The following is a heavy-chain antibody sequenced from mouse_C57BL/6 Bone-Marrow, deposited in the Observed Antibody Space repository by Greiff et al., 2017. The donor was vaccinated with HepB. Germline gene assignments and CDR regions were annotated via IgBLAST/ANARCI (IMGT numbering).Heavy chain of an antibody. CDR1: GFTFSDYY. V-gene: IGHV5-12*01. J-gene: IGHJ1*03. CDR2: ISNGGGST. Sequence: EVMLVESGGGLVQPGGCLKLSCAASGFTFSDYYMYWVRQTPEKRLEWVAYISNGGGSTYYPDTVKGRFTISRDNAKNTLYLQMSRLKSEDTAMYYCARPFYYYGSSHWYFDVWGTGTTVTVSS. CDR3: ARPFYYYGSSHWYFDV. D-gene: IGHD1-1*01.